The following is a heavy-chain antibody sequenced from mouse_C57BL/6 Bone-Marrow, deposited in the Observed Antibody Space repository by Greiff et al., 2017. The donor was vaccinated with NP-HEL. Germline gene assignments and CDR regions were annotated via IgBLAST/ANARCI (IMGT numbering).Heavy chain of an antibody. CDR1: GYAFTNYL. D-gene: IGHD1-1*01. CDR2: INPGSGGT. CDR3: ARGYYGSLHWYFDV. Sequence: QVQLQQSGAELVRPGTSVKVSCKASGYAFTNYLIEWVKQRPGQGLEWIGVINPGSGGTNYNEKFKGKATLTADKSSSTAYMQLSSLTSEDSAVYFCARGYYGSLHWYFDVWGTGTTVTVSS. J-gene: IGHJ1*03. V-gene: IGHV1-54*01.